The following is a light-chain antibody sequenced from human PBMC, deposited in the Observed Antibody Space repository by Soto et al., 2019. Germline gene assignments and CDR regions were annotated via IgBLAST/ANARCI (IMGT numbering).Light chain of an antibody. J-gene: IGKJ2*01. CDR1: QSVSSNY. CDR2: GAT. V-gene: IGKV3-20*01. Sequence: ETVLTQSPGTLSLTPGERATLSCRASQSVSSNYVAWYQQKPGQAPSLLIFGATSRATGIPDRFSGSGSGTDFTLTISRLEPEDFAVYYCQLYGGSPMYTFGQGTNLEI. CDR3: QLYGGSPMYT.